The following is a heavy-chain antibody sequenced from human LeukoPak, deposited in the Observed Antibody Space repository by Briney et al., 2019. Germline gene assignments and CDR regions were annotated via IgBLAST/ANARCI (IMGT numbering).Heavy chain of an antibody. V-gene: IGHV1-18*01. D-gene: IGHD3-22*01. CDR3: ARGFYQGYDSSGSDAFDI. J-gene: IGHJ3*02. CDR1: GYTFTSYG. CDR2: ISAYNGNT. Sequence: GASVKVSCKAPGYTFTSYGISWVRQAPGQGLEWMGWISAYNGNTNYAQKLQGRATMTTDTSTSTAYMELRSLRSDDTAVYYCARGFYQGYDSSGSDAFDIWGQGTMVTVSS.